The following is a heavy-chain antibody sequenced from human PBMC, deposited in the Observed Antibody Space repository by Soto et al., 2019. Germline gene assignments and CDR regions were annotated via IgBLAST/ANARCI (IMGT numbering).Heavy chain of an antibody. CDR2: IYHSGST. Sequence: QLQLQESGSGLVKPSQTLSLTCAVSGGSISSGGYSWSWIRQPPGKGLEWIGYIYHSGSTYYNPSLNSRVTKAVDRSTNQFSLKLSSVTAADTAVYYCAAGGGLPRYYWGQGTLVTVSS. J-gene: IGHJ4*02. V-gene: IGHV4-30-2*01. CDR1: GGSISSGGYS. CDR3: AAGGGLPRYY. D-gene: IGHD5-12*01.